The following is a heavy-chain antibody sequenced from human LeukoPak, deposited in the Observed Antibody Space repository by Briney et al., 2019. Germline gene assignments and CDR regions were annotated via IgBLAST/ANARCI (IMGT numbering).Heavy chain of an antibody. J-gene: IGHJ4*02. D-gene: IGHD6-13*01. CDR2: INQDGSEL. V-gene: IGHV3-7*01. Sequence: GGSLRLSCAASGFTFSNYWMTCVAQAPGKGVVGVANINQDGSELNYVDSVKGRFTISRDNAKNSLYLQMNSLRAEDTAVYYCATRSSHTSSWYVYLFWDYWGQGALVTVSS. CDR1: GFTFSNYW. CDR3: ATRSSHTSSWYVYLFWDY.